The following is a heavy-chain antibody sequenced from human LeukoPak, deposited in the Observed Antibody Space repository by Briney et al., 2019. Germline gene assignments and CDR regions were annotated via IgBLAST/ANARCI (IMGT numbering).Heavy chain of an antibody. CDR2: IYPGDSDT. V-gene: IGHV5-51*01. CDR3: ARISRDGYQPFDY. Sequence: GESLKNSCKGSGYSFTSYWIGWVRQMPRKGLEWMGIIYPGDSDTRYSPSFQSQVTISADKFISTAYLQWSSPKASDTAIYYCARISRDGYQPFDYCGQGTLVKVSS. J-gene: IGHJ4*02. CDR1: GYSFTSYW. D-gene: IGHD5-24*01.